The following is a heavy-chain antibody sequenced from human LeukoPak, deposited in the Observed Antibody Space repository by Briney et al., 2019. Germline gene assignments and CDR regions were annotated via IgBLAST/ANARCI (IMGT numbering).Heavy chain of an antibody. J-gene: IGHJ6*03. CDR3: ARVGGDYSYYYMDV. CDR2: IYSSGST. CDR1: GDSMNSGSYF. Sequence: SQTLSLTCTVSGDSMNSGSYFWNWIRQPAGKGLEFIRHIYSSGSTHYNPSLKSRVTISVDTSKNQISLKLSSMTAADTAVYYCARVGGDYSYYYMDVWGKGTSVTVSS. D-gene: IGHD2-21*01. V-gene: IGHV4-61*09.